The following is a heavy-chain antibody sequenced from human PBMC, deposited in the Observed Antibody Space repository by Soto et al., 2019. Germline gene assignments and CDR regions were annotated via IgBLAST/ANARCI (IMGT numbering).Heavy chain of an antibody. CDR3: ARVGKGGYYYDSSGYQYPYYYYYGMDV. CDR1: GGSISSYY. V-gene: IGHV4-4*07. D-gene: IGHD3-22*01. J-gene: IGHJ6*02. CDR2: IYTSGST. Sequence: QVQLQESGPGLVKPSETLSLTCTVSGGSISSYYWSWIRQPAGKGLEWIGRIYTSGSTNYNPSLKSRVTMSVDTSKNQFSLKLSSVTAADTAVYYCARVGKGGYYYDSSGYQYPYYYYYGMDVWGQGTTVTVS.